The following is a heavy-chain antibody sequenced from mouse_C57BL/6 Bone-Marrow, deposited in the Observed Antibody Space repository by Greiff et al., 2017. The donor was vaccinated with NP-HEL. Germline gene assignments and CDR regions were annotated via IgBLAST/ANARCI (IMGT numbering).Heavy chain of an antibody. CDR3: ARGQLRPWFAY. J-gene: IGHJ3*01. D-gene: IGHD3-2*02. CDR2: INPNNGGT. V-gene: IGHV1-22*01. Sequence: VQLKQSGPELVKPGASVKMSCKASGYTFTDYNMHWVKQSHGKSLEWIGYINPNNGGTSYNQKFKGKATLTVNKSSSTAYMELRSLTSEDSAVYYCARGQLRPWFAYWGQGTLVTVSA. CDR1: GYTFTDYN.